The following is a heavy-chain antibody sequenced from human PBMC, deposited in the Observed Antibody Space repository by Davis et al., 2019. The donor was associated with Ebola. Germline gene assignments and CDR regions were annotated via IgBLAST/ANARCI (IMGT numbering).Heavy chain of an antibody. CDR2: ISYDGSNK. V-gene: IGHV3-30*18. CDR1: GFTFSSYG. D-gene: IGHD6-19*01. Sequence: GESLKISCAASGFTFSSYGMHWVRQAPGKGLEWVAVISYDGSNKYYADSVKGRFTISRDNSKNTLYLQMNSLRAEDTAVYYCAKDRESSGWYTPFDYWGQGTLVTVSS. CDR3: AKDRESSGWYTPFDY. J-gene: IGHJ4*02.